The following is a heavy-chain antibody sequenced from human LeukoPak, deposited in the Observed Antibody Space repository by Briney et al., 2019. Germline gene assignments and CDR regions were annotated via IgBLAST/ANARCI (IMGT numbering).Heavy chain of an antibody. CDR2: INPNSGGT. CDR1: GYTFTGYY. V-gene: IGHV1-2*02. J-gene: IGHJ5*02. D-gene: IGHD2-2*01. CDR3: ARDRGIVPAATKRYNWFDP. Sequence: GASVKVSCKASGYTFTGYYMHWVRQAPGQGLEWMGWINPNSGGTNYAQKFQGRVTMTRVTSISTAYMELSRLRSDDTAVYYCARDRGIVPAATKRYNWFDPWGQGTLVTVSS.